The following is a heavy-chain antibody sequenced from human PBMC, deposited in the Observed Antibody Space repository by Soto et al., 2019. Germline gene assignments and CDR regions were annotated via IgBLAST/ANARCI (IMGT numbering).Heavy chain of an antibody. V-gene: IGHV4-38-2*02. Sequence: SETLSLTCTVSGYSISSGYYWGWIRQPPGKGLEWIGSIYHSGSTYYNPSLKSRVTISVDTSKNQFSLKLSSVTAADTAVYYCARERGSWYYYYGMDVWGQGTTVTVSS. CDR3: ARERGSWYYYYGMDV. CDR1: GYSISSGYY. J-gene: IGHJ6*02. D-gene: IGHD6-13*01. CDR2: IYHSGST.